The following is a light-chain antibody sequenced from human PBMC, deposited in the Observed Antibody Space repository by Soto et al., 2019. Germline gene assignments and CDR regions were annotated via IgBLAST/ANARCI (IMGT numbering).Light chain of an antibody. V-gene: IGLV1-47*01. J-gene: IGLJ2*01. CDR1: SSNIGSNY. CDR2: RNN. CDR3: AAWDDSLSGVV. Sequence: QSVLTQPPSASGTPGQRVTMSCSGSSSNIGSNYVYWYQQLPGTAPKLLIYRNNQRPSWVPGRFSGSKSGTSASLAISGLRSEDEADYYCAAWDDSLSGVVFGGGTKLTVL.